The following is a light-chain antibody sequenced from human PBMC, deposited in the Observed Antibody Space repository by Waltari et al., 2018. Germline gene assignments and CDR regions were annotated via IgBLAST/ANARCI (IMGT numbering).Light chain of an antibody. V-gene: IGLV2-14*03. CDR1: SSDIGGYEY. J-gene: IGLJ2*01. CDR3: SSYAPSSTV. Sequence: QSALTQPASVSGSPCQSITISCTGTSSDIGGYEYVSWYQQHQGKAPKLTIYGIITRPAGVSVGFSGSKSGKTAALTISGLQAEDEADYYCSSYAPSSTVFGGGTKLTVL. CDR2: GII.